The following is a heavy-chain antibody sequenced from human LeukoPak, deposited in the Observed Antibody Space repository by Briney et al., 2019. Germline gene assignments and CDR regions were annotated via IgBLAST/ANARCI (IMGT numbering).Heavy chain of an antibody. V-gene: IGHV1-69*13. CDR2: ITPIFGTA. D-gene: IGHD3-3*01. CDR1: GGTFSSYD. CDR3: ARETLEFRSSMEWLLYTGSRGWFDP. J-gene: IGHJ5*02. Sequence: ASVKVSCKASGGTFSSYDISWVRQAPGQGLEWMGGITPIFGTAKYAQKFQGRVTITAVESMSTAYMELSSLRSEDTAVYYCARETLEFRSSMEWLLYTGSRGWFDPWGQGTLVTVSS.